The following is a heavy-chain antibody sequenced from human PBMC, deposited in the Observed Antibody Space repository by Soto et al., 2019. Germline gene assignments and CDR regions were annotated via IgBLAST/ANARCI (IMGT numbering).Heavy chain of an antibody. Sequence: SVKVSFKASGGPFSSYAISWVRQAPGQGLEWMGGIIPMFGTANYAQKFQGRVTITADESTSTAYMELSSLRSEDTAVYYCARPIYCSSTSCHYLNDAFDIWGQGTMVTVSS. D-gene: IGHD2-2*01. V-gene: IGHV1-69*13. CDR2: IIPMFGTA. J-gene: IGHJ3*02. CDR1: GGPFSSYA. CDR3: ARPIYCSSTSCHYLNDAFDI.